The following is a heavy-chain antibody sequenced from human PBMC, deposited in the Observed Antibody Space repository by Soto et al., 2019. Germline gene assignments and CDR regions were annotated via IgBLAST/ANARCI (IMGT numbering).Heavy chain of an antibody. CDR1: GYSFAGYW. CDR2: IDPSDSQT. CDR3: ARQIYDSDTGPNFQYYFDS. J-gene: IGHJ4*02. V-gene: IGHV5-10-1*01. Sequence: GESLKISCKGPGYSFAGYWITWVRQKPGKGLEWMGRIDPSDSQTYYSPSFRGHVTISATKSITTVFLQWSSLRASDTAMYYCARQIYDSDTGPNFQYYFDSWCQGTPVTVSS. D-gene: IGHD3-22*01.